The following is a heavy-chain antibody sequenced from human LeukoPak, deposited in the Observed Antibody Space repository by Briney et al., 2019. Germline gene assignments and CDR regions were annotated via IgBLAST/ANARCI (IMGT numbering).Heavy chain of an antibody. CDR2: INPNSGGT. CDR3: VRDRGVWAFDV. D-gene: IGHD3-10*01. V-gene: IGHV1-2*02. Sequence: ASVKVSCKAFEYTFIGYYMHWVRHAPGQGPEWMGWINPNSGGTIYAQKFQDRVTMTRDTSISTAYMELNRLRSDDTAVYYCVRDRGVWAFDVWGQGTMVTVSS. J-gene: IGHJ3*01. CDR1: EYTFIGYY.